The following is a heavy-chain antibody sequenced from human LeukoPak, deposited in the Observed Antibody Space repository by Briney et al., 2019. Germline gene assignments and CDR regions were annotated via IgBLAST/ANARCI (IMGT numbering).Heavy chain of an antibody. V-gene: IGHV1-24*01. Sequence: ASVKVSCKVSGYTLTELSMHWVRQAPGKGLEWMGGFDPEDGETVYAQKFQGRVTMTEDTSTDTAYMELSSLRSEDTAVYYCATDGQGYYGSGSTRNFDYWGQGTLVTVSS. D-gene: IGHD3-10*01. CDR2: FDPEDGET. CDR3: ATDGQGYYGSGSTRNFDY. CDR1: GYTLTELS. J-gene: IGHJ4*02.